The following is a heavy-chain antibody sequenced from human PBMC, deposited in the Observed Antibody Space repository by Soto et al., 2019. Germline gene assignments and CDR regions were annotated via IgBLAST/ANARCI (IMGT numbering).Heavy chain of an antibody. Sequence: EVQLVQSGAEVKKPGESLKISCKGSGYTFATYWIAWVRQMPGKGLEWMGIIYPGDSDTRYSPSFQGQVTISADKSISTAYLQWSCLKASDNAMYYCESHRSITVHPIDVWGQGTTVTVSS. J-gene: IGHJ6*02. CDR2: IYPGDSDT. CDR1: GYTFATYW. V-gene: IGHV5-51*01. D-gene: IGHD3-3*01. CDR3: ESHRSITVHPIDV.